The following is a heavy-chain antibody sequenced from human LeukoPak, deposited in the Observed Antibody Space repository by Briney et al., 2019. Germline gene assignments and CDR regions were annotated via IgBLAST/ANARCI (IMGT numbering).Heavy chain of an antibody. J-gene: IGHJ4*02. V-gene: IGHV4-39*01. CDR2: IYYSGST. D-gene: IGHD1-26*01. Sequence: SETLSLTCTVSGGSISSSSYYWGWIRQPPGKGPEWIGSIYYSGSTYYNPSLKSRVTISVDTSKNQFSLKLSSVTAADTAVYYCARLLYSGSFFDYWGQGTLVTVSS. CDR1: GGSISSSSYY. CDR3: ARLLYSGSFFDY.